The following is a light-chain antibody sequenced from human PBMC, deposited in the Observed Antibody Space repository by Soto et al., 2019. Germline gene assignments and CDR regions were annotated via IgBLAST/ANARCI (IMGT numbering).Light chain of an antibody. CDR3: HQYPNWPTN. Sequence: IVMTQSPDTLSVSPGGRATLSCRASQSITEKVGWYQQKSGQAPRLLIYGAFTRAAGVPARFSGSGSGTEFSLTIGPLQSEDSEVYFCHQYPNWPTNFVQGTNV. CDR2: GAF. J-gene: IGKJ1*01. CDR1: QSITEK. V-gene: IGKV3-15*01.